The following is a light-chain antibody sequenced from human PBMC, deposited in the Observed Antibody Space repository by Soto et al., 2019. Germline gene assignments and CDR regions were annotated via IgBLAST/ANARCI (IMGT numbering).Light chain of an antibody. J-gene: IGLJ1*01. V-gene: IGLV2-14*01. CDR1: SSDVGGYNY. CDR2: DVS. Sequence: QSALTQPASMSGSPGQSITISCTGTSSDVGGYNYVSWYQQHPGKAPKLMIYDVSNRPSGVSNRFSGSKSGNTASLTISGLQAEDEADYYCSSYTSSSTLHVFGTGTKVTVL. CDR3: SSYTSSSTLHV.